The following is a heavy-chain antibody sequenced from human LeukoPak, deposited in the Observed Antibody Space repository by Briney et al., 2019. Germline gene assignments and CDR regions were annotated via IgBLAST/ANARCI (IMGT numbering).Heavy chain of an antibody. D-gene: IGHD3-22*01. CDR2: IYTSGSA. J-gene: IGHJ6*02. CDR1: GGSISSYY. V-gene: IGHV4-4*07. CDR3: ARSSDYYDTMDV. Sequence: RSETLSLTCTVSGGSISSYYWSWIRQPAGKGLEWIGRIYTSGSANYNPSLKSRVTMSVDTSKNQFSLKLSSVTAADTAVYYCARSSDYYDTMDVWGQGTTVTVSS.